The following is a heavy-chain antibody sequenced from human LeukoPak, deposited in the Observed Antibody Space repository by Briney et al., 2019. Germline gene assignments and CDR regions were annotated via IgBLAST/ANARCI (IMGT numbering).Heavy chain of an antibody. CDR1: GFTFSSYS. CDR3: AGDYGDYVWVRVGAFDI. J-gene: IGHJ3*02. Sequence: GGSLRLSRAASGFTFSSYSMNWVRQAPGKGLEWVSSISSSSSYIYYADSVKGRFTISRDNAKNSLYLQMNSLRAEDTAVYYCAGDYGDYVWVRVGAFDIWGQGTMVTVSS. V-gene: IGHV3-21*01. CDR2: ISSSSSYI. D-gene: IGHD4-17*01.